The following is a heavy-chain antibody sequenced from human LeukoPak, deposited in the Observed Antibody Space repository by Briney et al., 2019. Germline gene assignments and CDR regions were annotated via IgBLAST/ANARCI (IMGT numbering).Heavy chain of an antibody. CDR3: ARPDRNYGDQYYFDY. CDR2: INPNSGGT. CDR1: GYTFTGYY. D-gene: IGHD4-17*01. V-gene: IGHV1-2*02. J-gene: IGHJ4*02. Sequence: AASVKVSCKASGYTFTGYYMHWVRQAPGQGLEWMGWINPNSGGTNYAQKFQGRVTMTRDTSISTAYMELSRLRSDDTAVYYCARPDRNYGDQYYFDYWGQGTLVTVSS.